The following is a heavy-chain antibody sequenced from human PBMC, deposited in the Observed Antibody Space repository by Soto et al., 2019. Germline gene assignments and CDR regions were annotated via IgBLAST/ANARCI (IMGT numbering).Heavy chain of an antibody. CDR2: ISGSGGST. CDR3: AKVKAATIVVVVAAFDY. J-gene: IGHJ4*02. V-gene: IGHV3-23*01. Sequence: PGGSLRLSCAASGFTFSSYAMSWVRQAPGKGLEWVSAISGSGGSTYYADSVKGRFTISRDNSKNTLYLQMNSLRAEDTAVYYCAKVKAATIVVVVAAFDYWGQGTLVTVSS. D-gene: IGHD2-15*01. CDR1: GFTFSSYA.